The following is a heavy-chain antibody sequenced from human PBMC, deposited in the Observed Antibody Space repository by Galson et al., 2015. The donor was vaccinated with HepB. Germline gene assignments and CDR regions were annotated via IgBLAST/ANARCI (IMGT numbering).Heavy chain of an antibody. CDR3: ASHYGDYEAWFDP. CDR1: GYSFTNYW. V-gene: IGHV5-10-1*01. D-gene: IGHD4-17*01. CDR2: IDPSDSYT. Sequence: QSGAEVKKPGESLRISCKGSGYSFTNYWISWVRQMPGKGLEWMGRIDPSDSYTNYSPSFQGHATISADKSISTAYLQWSSLKASDTAMYFCASHYGDYEAWFDPWGQGTLVTVSS. J-gene: IGHJ5*02.